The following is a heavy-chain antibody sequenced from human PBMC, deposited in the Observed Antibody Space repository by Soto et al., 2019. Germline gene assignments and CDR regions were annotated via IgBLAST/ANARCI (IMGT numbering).Heavy chain of an antibody. D-gene: IGHD5-18*01. CDR2: ISGYNGDT. J-gene: IGHJ6*02. CDR1: GYTFTRYG. V-gene: IGHV1-18*01. CDR3: ATAVPPIGGYSYGYQYYYGMDV. Sequence: ASVKVSCKASGYTFTRYGISWVRQAPGQGLEWMGWISGYNGDTNYAQKFQDRVSMTEDTSTDTAYMELSSLRSEDTAVYYCATAVPPIGGYSYGYQYYYGMDVWGQGTTVTVSS.